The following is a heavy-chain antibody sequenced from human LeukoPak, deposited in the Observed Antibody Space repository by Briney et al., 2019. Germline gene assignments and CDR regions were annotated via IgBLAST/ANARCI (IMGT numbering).Heavy chain of an antibody. J-gene: IGHJ6*02. V-gene: IGHV3-13*01. CDR3: ARDPSGHGLVV. D-gene: IGHD5-12*01. CDR1: GFTFSSYD. Sequence: PGGSLRLSCTASGFTFSSYDMSSVRQVPGEGLEWVSGIGKAGDTHYLGSVKGRFTISRENGRNSVYLQMNSLRAGDTAVYYCARDPSGHGLVVWGQRTTVTVSS. CDR2: IGKAGDT.